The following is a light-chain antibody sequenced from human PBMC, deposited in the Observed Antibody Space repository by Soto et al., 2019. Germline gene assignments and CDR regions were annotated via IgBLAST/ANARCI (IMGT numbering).Light chain of an antibody. CDR3: QQYGSSRGWT. V-gene: IGKV3-20*01. CDR1: QSVSSSY. CDR2: GAS. Sequence: EIVLTPSPGTLSLSPVERATLSCRASQSVSSSYLAWYQQKPGQAPRLLIYGASSRATGIPDRFSGSGSGTDFTLTISRLEPEDFAVYYCQQYGSSRGWTFGQGTKVDIK. J-gene: IGKJ1*01.